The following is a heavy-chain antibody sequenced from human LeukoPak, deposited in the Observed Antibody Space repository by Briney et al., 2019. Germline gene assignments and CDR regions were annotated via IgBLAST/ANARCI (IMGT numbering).Heavy chain of an antibody. CDR2: IYTSGST. V-gene: IGHV4-4*07. Sequence: PSETLSLTCTVSGGSISSYYWSWIRQPAGKGLEWIGRIYTSGSTNYNPSLKSRVTMSVDTSKNQFSLKLSSVTAADTAVYYCARETRILTGTYYYYMDVWGKGTTVTISS. CDR3: ARETRILTGTYYYYMDV. CDR1: GGSISSYY. J-gene: IGHJ6*03. D-gene: IGHD3-9*01.